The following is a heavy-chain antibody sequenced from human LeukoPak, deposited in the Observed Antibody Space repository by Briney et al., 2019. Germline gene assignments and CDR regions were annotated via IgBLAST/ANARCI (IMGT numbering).Heavy chain of an antibody. CDR1: GFPFSSYW. CDR2: IKQDGSKK. D-gene: IGHD5-24*01. CDR3: TRVGYIDEGIDY. J-gene: IGHJ4*02. V-gene: IGHV3-7*04. Sequence: GGSLRLSCVASGFPFSSYWMTWVRQAPGKGLEWVDNIKQDGSKKSYVDSVKGRFTISRDNAKNSLYLQMNSLRAEDTAIYYCTRVGYIDEGIDYWGQGTLVTVSS.